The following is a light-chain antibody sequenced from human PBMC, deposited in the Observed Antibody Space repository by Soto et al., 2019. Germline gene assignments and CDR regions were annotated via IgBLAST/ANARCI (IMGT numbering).Light chain of an antibody. CDR2: DAS. Sequence: DIQMTQSPSTLSGSVLDRVTITCRASQFVSNCLAWYQQKPGKAPRLLIYDASNLENGVPSRFTGSGSGTDFSLTITGLQPDDSATYYCQQYYSFRLTFGGGTRVEIK. V-gene: IGKV1-5*01. J-gene: IGKJ4*01. CDR3: QQYYSFRLT. CDR1: QFVSNC.